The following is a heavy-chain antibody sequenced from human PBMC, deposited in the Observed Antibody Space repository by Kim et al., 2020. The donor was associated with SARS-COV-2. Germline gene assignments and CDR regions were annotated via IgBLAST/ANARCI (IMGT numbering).Heavy chain of an antibody. D-gene: IGHD2-8*01. CDR3: ARDGYCTNGVCYTPLYYFDY. J-gene: IGHJ4*02. CDR1: GFTFSDYY. Sequence: GGSLRLSCAASGFTFSDYYMSWIRQAPGKGLEWVSYISSSSSYTNYADSVKGRFTISRDNAKNSLYLQMNSLRAEDTAVYYCARDGYCTNGVCYTPLYYFDYWGQGTLVTVSS. CDR2: ISSSSSYT. V-gene: IGHV3-11*06.